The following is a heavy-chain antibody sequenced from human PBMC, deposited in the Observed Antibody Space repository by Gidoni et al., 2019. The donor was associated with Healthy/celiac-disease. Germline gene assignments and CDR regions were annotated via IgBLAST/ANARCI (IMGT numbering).Heavy chain of an antibody. J-gene: IGHJ6*02. D-gene: IGHD3-3*01. V-gene: IGHV4-59*01. Sequence: QVQLQESGPGLVKPSETLSLTCTVSGGSISSYYWSWIRQPPGKGLEWIGYIYYSGSTNYNPSLKSRVTISVDTSKNQFSLKRGSVTAADTAVYYCARDRSGDFGNYGMDVWGQGTTVTVSS. CDR3: ARDRSGDFGNYGMDV. CDR1: GGSISSYY. CDR2: IYYSGST.